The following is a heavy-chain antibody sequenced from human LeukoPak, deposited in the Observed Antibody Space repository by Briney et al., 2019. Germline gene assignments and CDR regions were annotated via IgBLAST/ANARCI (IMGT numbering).Heavy chain of an antibody. J-gene: IGHJ5*02. Sequence: PSQTLSLTCTVSGGSISSGDYYWRWIRQPPGKGLEWIGYIYYSGSTYYNPSLKSRVTISVDTSKNQFSLKLSSVTAADTAVYYCARGDSSGYYTTSNWFDPWGQGTLVTVSS. D-gene: IGHD3-22*01. CDR3: ARGDSSGYYTTSNWFDP. CDR2: IYYSGST. CDR1: GGSISSGDYY. V-gene: IGHV4-30-4*08.